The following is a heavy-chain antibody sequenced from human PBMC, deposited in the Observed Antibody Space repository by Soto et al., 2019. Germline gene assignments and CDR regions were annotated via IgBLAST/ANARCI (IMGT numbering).Heavy chain of an antibody. CDR1: GYTFTSYG. J-gene: IGHJ4*02. V-gene: IGHV1-18*01. D-gene: IGHD3-10*01. Sequence: ASVKVSCKASGYTFTSYGISWVRQAPGQGLEWMGWISAYNGNTNYAQKLQGRVTMTTDTSTSTAYMELRSLRSDDTAVYYCAREVGRGRGVRGVIRGHFDYWGQGTLVTVSS. CDR2: ISAYNGNT. CDR3: AREVGRGRGVRGVIRGHFDY.